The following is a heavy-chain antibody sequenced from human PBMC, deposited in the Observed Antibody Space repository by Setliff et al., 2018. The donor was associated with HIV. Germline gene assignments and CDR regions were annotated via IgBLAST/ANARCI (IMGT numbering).Heavy chain of an antibody. CDR1: GGPISRYY. CDR3: ARTRSGTYYGEMNWFDP. J-gene: IGHJ5*02. Sequence: PSETLSLTCTVSGGPISRYYWSWIRQPPGKGLEWIAYIFYRGSTNYNPSLKSRVTISVDSSKNQVSLTVTSVTAADTAVYYCARTRSGTYYGEMNWFDPWGQGILVTVSS. CDR2: IFYRGST. V-gene: IGHV4-59*08. D-gene: IGHD3-10*01.